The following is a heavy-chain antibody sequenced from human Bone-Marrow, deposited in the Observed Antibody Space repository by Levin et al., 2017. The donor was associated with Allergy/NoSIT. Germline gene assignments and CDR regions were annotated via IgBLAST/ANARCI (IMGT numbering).Heavy chain of an antibody. J-gene: IGHJ4*02. CDR1: GFSFSNYW. Sequence: GESLKISCAASGFSFSNYWMSWVRQAPGKGLEWVANIKEDGSEDYYVDSLKGRFSISRDNARNSLYLQMSSLRVEDAAVYYCATIQSYRFDYWGQGTLVTVSS. CDR3: ATIQSYRFDY. CDR2: IKEDGSED. V-gene: IGHV3-7*01. D-gene: IGHD4-11*01.